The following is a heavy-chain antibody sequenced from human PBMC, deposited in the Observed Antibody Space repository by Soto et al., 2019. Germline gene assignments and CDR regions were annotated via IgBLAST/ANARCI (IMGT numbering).Heavy chain of an antibody. V-gene: IGHV3-7*01. J-gene: IGHJ5*02. D-gene: IGHD4-4*01. Sequence: PSGSLRLSCTASGFTFSDSWMTWVRQAPGKGLEWVARIKPDESEKKYADSVKGRFSISRDNAKNSMYLQMDSLRGEDTAVYYCVRGGSNYASWGQGTLVTVSS. CDR1: GFTFSDSW. CDR3: VRGGSNYAS. CDR2: IKPDESEK.